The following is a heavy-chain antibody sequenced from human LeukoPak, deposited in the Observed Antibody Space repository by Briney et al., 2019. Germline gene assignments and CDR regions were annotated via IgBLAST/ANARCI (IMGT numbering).Heavy chain of an antibody. CDR3: ARVSSHYDFWSGYPIYYGMDV. V-gene: IGHV3-33*01. J-gene: IGHJ6*02. CDR2: IWYDGSNK. CDR1: GFTFSSYG. Sequence: SGGSLRLSCAASGFTFSSYGMHWVRQAPGKGLEWVAVIWYDGSNKYYADSVKGRFTISRDNSKNTLYLQMNSLRAEDTAVYYCARVSSHYDFWSGYPIYYGMDVWGQGTTVTVSS. D-gene: IGHD3-3*01.